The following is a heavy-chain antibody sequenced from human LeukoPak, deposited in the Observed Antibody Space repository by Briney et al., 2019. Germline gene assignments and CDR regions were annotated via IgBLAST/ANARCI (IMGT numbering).Heavy chain of an antibody. CDR3: AREQQLVLSPFDY. J-gene: IGHJ4*02. CDR1: GGTSSSYA. D-gene: IGHD6-13*01. V-gene: IGHV1-69*05. Sequence: SVKVSCKASGGTSSSYAISWVRQAPGQGLEWMGRIIPIFGTANYAQKFQGRVTITTDESTSTAYMELSSLRSEDTAVYYCAREQQLVLSPFDYWGQGTLVTVSS. CDR2: IIPIFGTA.